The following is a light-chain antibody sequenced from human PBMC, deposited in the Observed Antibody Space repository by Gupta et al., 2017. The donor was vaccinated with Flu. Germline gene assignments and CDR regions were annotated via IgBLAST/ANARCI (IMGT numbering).Light chain of an antibody. Sequence: PSSLSASVGDRVTITCRASQTISSYLNWYQQKPGKAPKLLIYAASSLQSGVPSRFSGSGSGTDFTLTISSLQPEDFATYYCQQSDSTPYTFGQGTKLEI. CDR1: QTISSY. V-gene: IGKV1-39*01. CDR3: QQSDSTPYT. CDR2: AAS. J-gene: IGKJ2*01.